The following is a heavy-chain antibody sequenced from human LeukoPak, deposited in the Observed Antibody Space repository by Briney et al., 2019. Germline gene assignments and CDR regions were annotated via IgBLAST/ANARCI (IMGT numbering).Heavy chain of an antibody. Sequence: SQTLSLTCTVSGGSISSGSYYWSWIRQPAGKGLEWIGRIYTSGSTNYNPSLKSRDTISVDTSKNQFSLKLSSVTAADTAVYYCARVRRITIFGVVIRDYFDYWGQGTLVTVSS. CDR2: IYTSGST. CDR1: GGSISSGSYY. D-gene: IGHD3-3*01. V-gene: IGHV4-61*02. CDR3: ARVRRITIFGVVIRDYFDY. J-gene: IGHJ4*02.